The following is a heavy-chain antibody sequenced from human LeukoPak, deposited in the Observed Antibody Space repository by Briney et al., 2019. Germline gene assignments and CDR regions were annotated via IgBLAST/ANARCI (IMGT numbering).Heavy chain of an antibody. CDR2: IKQDGSEK. D-gene: IGHD6-19*01. J-gene: IGHJ4*02. V-gene: IGHV3-7*01. CDR1: GFTFSSYG. CDR3: AKGYSSGWYDY. Sequence: GGSLRLSCAASGFTFSSYGMSWVRQAPGKGLEWVAHIKQDGSEKYYVDSVKGRFTISRDNAKNSLYLQMNSLRAEDTAVYYCAKGYSSGWYDYWGQGTLVTVSS.